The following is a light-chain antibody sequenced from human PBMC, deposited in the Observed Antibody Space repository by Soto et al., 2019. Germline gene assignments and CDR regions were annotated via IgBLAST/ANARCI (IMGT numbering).Light chain of an antibody. V-gene: IGKV3-15*01. Sequence: VMTQSPSTLSVSPGERATLSCRASQSVSNNLAWYQQKPGQAPRLLIYGGSTRATGITARFSGSGSGTELTITISSLQSEDFAIYYCQQHNNWPRTFGQGTKVDIK. CDR1: QSVSNN. CDR2: GGS. CDR3: QQHNNWPRT. J-gene: IGKJ1*01.